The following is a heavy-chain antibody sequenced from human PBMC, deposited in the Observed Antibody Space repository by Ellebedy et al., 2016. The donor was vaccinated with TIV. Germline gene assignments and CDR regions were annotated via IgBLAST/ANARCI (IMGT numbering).Heavy chain of an antibody. CDR3: ARSSLGRLRFDY. CDR2: IYYSGST. Sequence: SETLSLTCTVSGGSVSSGSYYRSWIRQPPGKGLEYIGYIYYSGSTNYNPSLKSRVTISVDTSKNQFSLKLSSVTAADTAVYYCARSSLGRLRFDYWGQGTLVTVSS. J-gene: IGHJ4*02. CDR1: GGSVSSGSYY. D-gene: IGHD5-12*01. V-gene: IGHV4-61*01.